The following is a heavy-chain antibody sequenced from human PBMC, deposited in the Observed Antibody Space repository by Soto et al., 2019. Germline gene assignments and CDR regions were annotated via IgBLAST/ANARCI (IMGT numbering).Heavy chain of an antibody. CDR3: ARDPTSLALDMYYFDY. CDR2: IWYDGSNK. Sequence: GGSLRLSCAASGFTFSSYGMHWVRQAPGKGLEWVAVIWYDGSNKYYADSVKGRFTISRDNSKNTLYLQMNSLRAEDTAVYYCARDPTSLALDMYYFDYWGQGTLVTVSS. J-gene: IGHJ4*02. CDR1: GFTFSSYG. D-gene: IGHD3-16*02. V-gene: IGHV3-33*01.